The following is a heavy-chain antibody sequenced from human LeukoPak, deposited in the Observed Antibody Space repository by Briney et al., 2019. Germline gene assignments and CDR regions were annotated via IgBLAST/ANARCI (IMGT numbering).Heavy chain of an antibody. CDR2: IGGSGGST. J-gene: IGHJ5*02. V-gene: IGHV3-23*01. D-gene: IGHD2-2*01. Sequence: GGSLRLSCAASGFTFSSYAMSWVRQAPGKGLEWVSAIGGSGGSTYYADSVKGRFTISRDNSKNTLYLQMNSLRAEDTAVYYCAKVPAAYNWFDPWGQGTLVTVSS. CDR3: AKVPAAYNWFDP. CDR1: GFTFSSYA.